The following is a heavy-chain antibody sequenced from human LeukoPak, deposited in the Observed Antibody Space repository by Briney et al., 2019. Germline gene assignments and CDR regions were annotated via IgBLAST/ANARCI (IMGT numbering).Heavy chain of an antibody. CDR1: GFTFSSYS. V-gene: IGHV3-48*04. D-gene: IGHD4-11*01. J-gene: IGHJ4*02. CDR2: ISSSGSTI. Sequence: GGSLRLSCAASGFTFSSYSVNWVRQAPVKGLEWVAYISSSGSTIYYADSVKGRFTISRDNAKNSLYLQMNSLRAEDMAVYYCAREGQYYFDYWGQGTLVTVSS. CDR3: AREGQYYFDY.